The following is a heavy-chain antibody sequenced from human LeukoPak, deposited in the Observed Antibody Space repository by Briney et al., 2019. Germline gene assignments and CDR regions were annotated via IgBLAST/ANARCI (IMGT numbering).Heavy chain of an antibody. CDR3: AKEVSGGFQH. V-gene: IGHV3-9*01. CDR1: GFSFDDYA. CDR2: ISWNSGSI. J-gene: IGHJ1*01. D-gene: IGHD5/OR15-5a*01. Sequence: GGSLRLSCAASGFSFDDYAMHWVRQAPGKGLEWVSGISWNSGSIDYADSVKGRFTISRDNAKNSLYLQMNNLRAEDTAFYYCAKEVSGGFQHWGQGSLVTVFS.